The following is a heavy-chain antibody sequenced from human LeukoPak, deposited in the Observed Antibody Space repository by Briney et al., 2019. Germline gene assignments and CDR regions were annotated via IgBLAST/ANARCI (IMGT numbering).Heavy chain of an antibody. Sequence: ASVKVSCKASGYTFTDYYIHWVRQAPGQGLEWMGWINPNSGGTDYVQRFQGRVTMTRDTSITTAYMEVSRQRSDDTALYYCARDLLHESFDYWGQGTLVTVSS. J-gene: IGHJ4*02. CDR3: ARDLLHESFDY. V-gene: IGHV1-2*02. CDR2: INPNSGGT. CDR1: GYTFTDYY.